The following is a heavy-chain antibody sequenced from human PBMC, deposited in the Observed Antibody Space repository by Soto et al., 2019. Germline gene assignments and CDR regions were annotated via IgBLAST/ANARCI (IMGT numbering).Heavy chain of an antibody. D-gene: IGHD2-8*01. Sequence: GGSLRLSCAASGFTFSSYAMSWVRQATGKGLEWVSAISGSGGSTYYRDSVKGRFTISRDNSKNTLYLQMNSLRAEDTAVYYCAKSNWDIVLMVIFDYWGQGTLVTVSS. CDR2: ISGSGGST. CDR3: AKSNWDIVLMVIFDY. V-gene: IGHV3-23*01. CDR1: GFTFSSYA. J-gene: IGHJ4*02.